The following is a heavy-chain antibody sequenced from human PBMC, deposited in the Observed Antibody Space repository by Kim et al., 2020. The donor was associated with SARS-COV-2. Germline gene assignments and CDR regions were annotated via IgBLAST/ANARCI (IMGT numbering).Heavy chain of an antibody. V-gene: IGHV3-49*04. J-gene: IGHJ4*02. CDR2: IRSKPYGGTT. Sequence: GGSLRLSCTASGFTFHDYSLSWVRQAPGKGLEWVGLIRSKPYGGTTEYAASVKDRFTISRDDSKSIAYLQVTSLKTEDTAMYYCTRESHTQFDYWGQGTLVTVSS. CDR3: TRESHTQFDY. CDR1: GFTFHDYS.